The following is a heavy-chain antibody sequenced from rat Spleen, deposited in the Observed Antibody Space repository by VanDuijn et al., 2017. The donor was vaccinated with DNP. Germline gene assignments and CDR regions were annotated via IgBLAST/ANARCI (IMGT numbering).Heavy chain of an antibody. J-gene: IGHJ2*01. CDR3: ARHSRTTAITEYFDY. CDR2: ISTSGNRP. V-gene: IGHV5-25*01. D-gene: IGHD1-9*01. CDR1: GFTFSNYY. Sequence: EVQLVESGGGLVKPGRSLKLSCAGSGFTFSNYYMAWVRQAPKKGLEWVATISTSGNRPYYPDSVKGRFTISRDNAKSSLYLQMNSLKSEDTATYYCARHSRTTAITEYFDYWGQGVMVTVSS.